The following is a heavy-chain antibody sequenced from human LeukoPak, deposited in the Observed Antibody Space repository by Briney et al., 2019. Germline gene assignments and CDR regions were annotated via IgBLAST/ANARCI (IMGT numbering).Heavy chain of an antibody. Sequence: GGSLRLSCAASGFIFDDYGMSWVRQAPGKGLECISGINWNGGSTSYADSVKGRFTISRDNAKNSLYLQMNSLRAEDTALYYCARRSFPYYMDVWGKGTTVTVSS. CDR2: INWNGGST. CDR1: GFIFDDYG. V-gene: IGHV3-20*04. D-gene: IGHD1-26*01. CDR3: ARRSFPYYMDV. J-gene: IGHJ6*03.